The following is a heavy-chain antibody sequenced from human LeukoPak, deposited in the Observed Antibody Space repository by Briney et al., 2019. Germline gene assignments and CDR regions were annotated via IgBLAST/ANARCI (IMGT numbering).Heavy chain of an antibody. CDR3: ARSSLITTSGTRNWFDP. CDR1: GGSVSSYY. CDR2: IYYSGST. V-gene: IGHV4-59*08. J-gene: IGHJ5*02. Sequence: PSETLSLTCTVSGGSVSSYYWNWIRQPPGKGLERIGYIYYSGSTNYNPSLKSRVTISVDTSKNQFSLNLRSVTAADTAVYYCARSSLITTSGTRNWFDPWGQGTLVTVSS. D-gene: IGHD1/OR15-1a*01.